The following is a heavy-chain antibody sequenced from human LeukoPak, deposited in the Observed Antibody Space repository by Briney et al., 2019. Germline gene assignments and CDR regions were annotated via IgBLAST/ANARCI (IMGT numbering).Heavy chain of an antibody. CDR1: GFTFSDYG. D-gene: IGHD6-19*01. CDR3: AKEQGYTGWLTTGH. V-gene: IGHV3-30*18. Sequence: GKSLRLSCAASGFTFSDYGMHWLRQAPGKGLEWVAVISWNGGEEHYGNSVRGRFTISRDNSKNMVYLQMNSLRVEDTAVYYCAKEQGYTGWLTTGHWGQGALVTVSP. CDR2: ISWNGGEE. J-gene: IGHJ4*02.